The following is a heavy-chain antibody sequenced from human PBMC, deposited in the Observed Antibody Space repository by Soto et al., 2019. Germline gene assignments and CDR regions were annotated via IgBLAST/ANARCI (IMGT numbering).Heavy chain of an antibody. CDR2: ISSSSSTI. J-gene: IGHJ4*02. V-gene: IGHV3-48*02. CDR1: EFTFSSYS. Sequence: EAQLVESGGGLVQPGGSLRLSCAASEFTFSSYSMNWVRQAPGKGLEWLSYISSSSSTIYYADSVRGRFTISRYNAKKSLYLQMRSLRDEDTAVYYFARDCPPGWHFDYWAQGSLVTVSS. D-gene: IGHD6-19*01. CDR3: ARDCPPGWHFDY.